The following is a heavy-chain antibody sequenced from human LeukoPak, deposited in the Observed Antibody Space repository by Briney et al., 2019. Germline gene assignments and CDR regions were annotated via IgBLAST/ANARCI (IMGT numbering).Heavy chain of an antibody. CDR3: ATRDGSGHSFDI. CDR2: IYHNGNT. J-gene: IGHJ3*02. CDR1: GGSISSARW. V-gene: IGHV4-4*02. D-gene: IGHD5-24*01. Sequence: PSETLSLTCAVSGGSISSARWWSWVRPPPGKGLEWIGEIYHNGNTNNNPSLKSRVTMAVDKSNNQFSLTLTSVAAADTAIYFCATRDGSGHSFDIWGQGTMVTASS.